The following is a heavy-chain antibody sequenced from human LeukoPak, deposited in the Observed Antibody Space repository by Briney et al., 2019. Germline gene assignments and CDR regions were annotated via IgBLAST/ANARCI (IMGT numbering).Heavy chain of an antibody. D-gene: IGHD4-23*01. CDR1: GGSISDYY. V-gene: IGHV4-59*12. CDR3: ARDDPRTTVASY. Sequence: SETLSLTCTVSGGSISDYYWTWIRQSPGTGLEWIGYMDYSGSTAYNPSLKSRVTISVDTSKNQFSLKLSSVTAADTAVYYCARDDPRTTVASYWGQGTLVTVSS. CDR2: MDYSGST. J-gene: IGHJ4*02.